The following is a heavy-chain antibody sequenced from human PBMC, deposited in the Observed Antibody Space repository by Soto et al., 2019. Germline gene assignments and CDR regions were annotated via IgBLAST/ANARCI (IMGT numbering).Heavy chain of an antibody. Sequence: EVQLLESGGGLVQPGGSLTLSCAASGFTFISYGMTWVRQAPGKGLEWVSFSSATGSGRYYADSVKGRFTISRDNSKNTLYLQMSSLRADDTAVYYCAKDRRAGGNYGFYSDFWGQGALVIVSS. CDR3: AKDRRAGGNYGFYSDF. V-gene: IGHV3-23*01. CDR1: GFTFISYG. J-gene: IGHJ4*02. D-gene: IGHD1-7*01. CDR2: SSATGSGR.